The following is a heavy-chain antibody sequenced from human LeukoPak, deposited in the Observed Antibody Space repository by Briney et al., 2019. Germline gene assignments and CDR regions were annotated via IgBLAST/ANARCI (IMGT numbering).Heavy chain of an antibody. D-gene: IGHD2-8*01. V-gene: IGHV4-59*01. Sequence: PSETLSLTCTVSGGSISSYYWSWIRQPPGKGLEWIGYIYYSGSTNYNPSLKSRVTISVDTSKNQFSPKLSSVTAADTALYYCASLLNGAFDIWGQGTMVTVSS. J-gene: IGHJ3*02. CDR2: IYYSGST. CDR1: GGSISSYY. CDR3: ASLLNGAFDI.